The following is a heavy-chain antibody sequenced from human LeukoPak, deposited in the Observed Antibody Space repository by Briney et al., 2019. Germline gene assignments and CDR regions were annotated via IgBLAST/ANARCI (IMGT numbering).Heavy chain of an antibody. D-gene: IGHD3-22*01. CDR3: ARHGLYDSSDFWTFQH. Sequence: GGSLRLSCAASGFTFSDYYMSWIRQAPGKGLEWVSYISSSSDYKNYADSVQGRLTISRDSAKSSLYLQMNGLSAVDTAVYYCARHGLYDSSDFWTFQHWGQGTLVTVSS. CDR2: ISSSSDYK. CDR1: GFTFSDYY. V-gene: IGHV3-11*06. J-gene: IGHJ1*01.